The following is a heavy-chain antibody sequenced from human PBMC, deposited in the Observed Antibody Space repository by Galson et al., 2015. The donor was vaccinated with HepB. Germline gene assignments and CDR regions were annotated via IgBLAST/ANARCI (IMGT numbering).Heavy chain of an antibody. V-gene: IGHV2-70*11. CDR2: IDWDNEK. Sequence: PALVKPTQTLTLPCTFSGFSLLTNGMCVSWTRQPPGGALEWLARIDWDNEKYYNPSLGTRLTISKDASKSQVVLTMTNMDPADTATYYCGRLLASSWIGIDVWGQGSLVTVSS. CDR1: GFSLLTNGMC. J-gene: IGHJ1*01. CDR3: GRLLASSWIGIDV. D-gene: IGHD6-13*01.